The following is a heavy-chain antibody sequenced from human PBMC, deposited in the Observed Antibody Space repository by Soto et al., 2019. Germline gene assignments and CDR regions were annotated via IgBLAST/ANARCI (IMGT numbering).Heavy chain of an antibody. D-gene: IGHD2-2*01. V-gene: IGHV1-18*01. Sequence: ASVKVSCKASGYTFTSYGISWVRQAPGQGLEWMGWISAYNGNTNYAQKLQGRVTMTTDTSTSTAYMELRSLRSDDTAVYYCARGSEYQLLHEYYFDYWGQGTLVTVSS. CDR2: ISAYNGNT. J-gene: IGHJ4*02. CDR3: ARGSEYQLLHEYYFDY. CDR1: GYTFTSYG.